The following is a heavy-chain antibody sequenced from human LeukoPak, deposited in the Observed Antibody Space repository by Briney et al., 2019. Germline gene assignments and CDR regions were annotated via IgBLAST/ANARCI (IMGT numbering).Heavy chain of an antibody. CDR1: GYSFTSYY. CDR2: INPSGGTT. CDR3: ARDYGGNWGTYNYFDL. D-gene: IGHD7-27*01. J-gene: IGHJ2*01. V-gene: IGHV1-46*01. Sequence: GASVKVSCKASGYSFTSYYMHWVRQAPGQGLEWMGIINPSGGTTSYAQKFQGRVTVTRDTSTGAVYMELSSLRSEDTAVYYCARDYGGNWGTYNYFDLWGRGTLVTVSS.